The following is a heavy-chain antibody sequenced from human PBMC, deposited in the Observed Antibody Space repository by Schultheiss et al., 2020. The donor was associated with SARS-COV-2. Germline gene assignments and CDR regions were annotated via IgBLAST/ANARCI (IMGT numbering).Heavy chain of an antibody. V-gene: IGHV3-30*02. J-gene: IGHJ6*02. CDR3: ARDFTMVRGVRILSYYYYGMDV. Sequence: GESLKISCAASGFTFSSYAMHWVRQAPGKGLEWVAFIRYDGSNKYYADSVKGRFTISRDNAKNSLYLQMNSLRAEDTAVYYCARDFTMVRGVRILSYYYYGMDVWGQGTTVTVSS. CDR1: GFTFSSYA. D-gene: IGHD3-10*01. CDR2: IRYDGSNK.